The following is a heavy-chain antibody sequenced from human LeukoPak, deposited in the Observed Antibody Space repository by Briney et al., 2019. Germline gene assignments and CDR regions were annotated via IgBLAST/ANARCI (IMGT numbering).Heavy chain of an antibody. J-gene: IGHJ4*02. CDR2: IIPILGIA. Sequence: ASVKVSCKASGGTFSSYAISWVRQAPGQGVEWRGRIIPILGIANYAQKFKGRVTITADKSTSTAYMELSSLRSEDTAVYYCALVGATTLGVFDYWGQGTLVTVSS. D-gene: IGHD1-26*01. CDR3: ALVGATTLGVFDY. V-gene: IGHV1-69*04. CDR1: GGTFSSYA.